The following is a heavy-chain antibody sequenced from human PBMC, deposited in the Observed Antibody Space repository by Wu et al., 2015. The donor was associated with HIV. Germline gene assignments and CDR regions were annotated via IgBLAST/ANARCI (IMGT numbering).Heavy chain of an antibody. D-gene: IGHD6-13*01. V-gene: IGHV1-8*01. CDR3: ARPGYSSSWYGYYYYYGMDV. CDR2: MNPNSGNT. Sequence: QIQLVQSGSEVKKPGASVKVSCKASGYTFTSYDINWVRQATGQGLEWMGWMNPNSGNTGYAQKFQGRVTMTRNTSISTAYMELSSLRSEDTAVYYCARPGYSSSWYGYYYYYGMDVWGQGTTVTVSS. J-gene: IGHJ6*02. CDR1: GYTFTSYD.